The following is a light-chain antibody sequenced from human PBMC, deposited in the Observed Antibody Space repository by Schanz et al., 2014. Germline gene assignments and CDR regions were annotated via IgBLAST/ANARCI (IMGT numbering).Light chain of an antibody. CDR1: QSVSSDY. Sequence: VMTQSPATLSVSPGERATLSCRASQSVSSDYLAWYQQKPGQAPRLLINGASSRATGIPDRFSGSGSGTDFTLTVSSLQHEDVATYYCQKYDRAPWTFGQGTRVETK. CDR2: GAS. J-gene: IGKJ1*01. CDR3: QKYDRAPWT. V-gene: IGKV3-20*01.